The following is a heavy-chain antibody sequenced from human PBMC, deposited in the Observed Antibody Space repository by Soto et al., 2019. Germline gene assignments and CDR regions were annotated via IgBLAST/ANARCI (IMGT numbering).Heavy chain of an antibody. V-gene: IGHV3-33*05. J-gene: IGHJ4*02. CDR3: ARGLDYDSSGYYLDF. Sequence: QVQLVESGGGVVQPGRSLRLSCAASGFTFSTYGMHWVRQAPGKGLEWVAFIQYHGVNKDYADSVKGRFTLSRDNSRNTLYLQVNSLRVEDTAVYYCARGLDYDSSGYYLDFWGQGTLVTVSS. CDR2: IQYHGVNK. D-gene: IGHD3-22*01. CDR1: GFTFSTYG.